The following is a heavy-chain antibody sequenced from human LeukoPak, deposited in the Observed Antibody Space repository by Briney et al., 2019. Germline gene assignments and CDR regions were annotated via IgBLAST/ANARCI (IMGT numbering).Heavy chain of an antibody. CDR3: ARGTYYYEC. CDR2: INQLGNEE. CDR1: KFTFSSYW. J-gene: IGHJ4*02. V-gene: IGHV3-7*04. Sequence: GGSLRLSCAASKFTFSSYWMSWVRPAPGEGLEWVVYINQLGNEENYVDSVKGRFTISRDNTKNSLYLQMNSLRAEDTAVYYCARGTYYYECWGQGTLVTVSS. D-gene: IGHD3-16*01.